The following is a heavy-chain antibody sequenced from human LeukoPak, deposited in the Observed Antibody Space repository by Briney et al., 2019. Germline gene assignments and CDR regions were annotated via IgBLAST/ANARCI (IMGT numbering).Heavy chain of an antibody. J-gene: IGHJ4*01. CDR2: INNDGSST. Sequence: GGSLRLSCAASGFTFSSYWMHWVRQAPGKGLVWVSRINNDGSSTIYADSVRGRFTIFRDNAKDSVYLQMNSLRAEDSATYYCVREGFYFFDFWGQGTLVTVSS. CDR1: GFTFSSYW. CDR3: VREGFYFFDF. V-gene: IGHV3-74*01.